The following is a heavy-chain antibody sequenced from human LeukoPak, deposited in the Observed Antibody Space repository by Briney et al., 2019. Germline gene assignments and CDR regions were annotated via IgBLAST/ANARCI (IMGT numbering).Heavy chain of an antibody. CDR3: ARYYYDSSGSATFDP. Sequence: SETLSLTCTVSGGSISSSSYYWGWIRQPPGKGLEWIGSIYYSGSTNYNPSLKSRVTISVDTSKNQFSLKLSSVTAADTAVYYCARYYYDSSGSATFDPWGQGTLVTVSS. CDR1: GGSISSSSYY. V-gene: IGHV4-39*07. CDR2: IYYSGST. J-gene: IGHJ5*02. D-gene: IGHD3-22*01.